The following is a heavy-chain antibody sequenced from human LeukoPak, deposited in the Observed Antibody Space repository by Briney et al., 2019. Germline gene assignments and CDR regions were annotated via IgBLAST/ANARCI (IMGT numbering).Heavy chain of an antibody. Sequence: PGGSLRLSCAASGFTFSSYTMDWVRQARGKGLEWVSSISSNSRTIYYADSVWGRFTISRDNAKNSLYLQMNSLGAEDTAVYFCARRVTIFGSYFDHWGQGTLVTVSS. CDR2: ISSNSRTI. J-gene: IGHJ4*02. CDR3: ARRVTIFGSYFDH. V-gene: IGHV3-48*04. CDR1: GFTFSSYT. D-gene: IGHD3-3*01.